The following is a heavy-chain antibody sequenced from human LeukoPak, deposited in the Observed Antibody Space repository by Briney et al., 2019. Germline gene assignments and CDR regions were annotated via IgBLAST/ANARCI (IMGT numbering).Heavy chain of an antibody. Sequence: GGSLRLSCTASGFTFSAYAMMWVRQAPGKGPEWVSAIRGGGTSEFYAASVKGRFRISRDNSKDTLFLQMNSLRAEDTAVYYCARDPNGDYIGAFDMWGPGTMVTVSS. CDR3: ARDPNGDYIGAFDM. V-gene: IGHV3-23*01. CDR1: GFTFSAYA. D-gene: IGHD4-17*01. CDR2: IRGGGTSE. J-gene: IGHJ3*02.